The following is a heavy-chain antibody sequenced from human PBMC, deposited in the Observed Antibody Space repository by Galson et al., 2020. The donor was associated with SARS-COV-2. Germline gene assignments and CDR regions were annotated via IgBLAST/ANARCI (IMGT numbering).Heavy chain of an antibody. CDR1: GGSMSDYY. V-gene: IGHV4-59*01. J-gene: IGHJ4*02. CDR3: ARATDCTTASCYMSFEF. Sequence: ETSETLSLTCTVSGGSMSDYYWSWIRQSPGKGLEWIAYMYYSRTSHSNPSLKSRVTISVDLSKSQLSLKLSSVTAADTAVYYCARATDCTTASCYMSFEFWGQGTLVTVSS. D-gene: IGHD2-2*02. CDR2: MYYSRTS.